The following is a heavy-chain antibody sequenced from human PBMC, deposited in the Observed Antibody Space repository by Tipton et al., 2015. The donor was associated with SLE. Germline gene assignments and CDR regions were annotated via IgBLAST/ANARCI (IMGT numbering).Heavy chain of an antibody. D-gene: IGHD1-26*01. V-gene: IGHV4-39*07. CDR3: ARRGSYSGYYYYGMDV. CDR1: GGSISSSSYY. Sequence: LSLTCTVSGGSISSSSYYWGWIRRPPGKGLEWIGSIYYSGSTYYNPSLKSRVTISVDTSKNQFSLKLSSVTAADTAVYYCARRGSYSGYYYYGMDVWGQGTTVTVSS. CDR2: IYYSGST. J-gene: IGHJ6*02.